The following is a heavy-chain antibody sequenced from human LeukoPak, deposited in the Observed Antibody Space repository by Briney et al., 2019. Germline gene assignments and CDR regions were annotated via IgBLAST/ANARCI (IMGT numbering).Heavy chain of an antibody. D-gene: IGHD5-12*01. J-gene: IGHJ6*03. CDR2: IKQDGSEK. CDR1: GFTFSSYW. Sequence: PGGSLRLSCAASGFTFSSYWMSWVRQAPGKGLEWVANIKQDGSEKYYVDSVKGRFTISRDNAKNSLCLQMNSLRAEDTAVYYCARDVLATGYYYYYMDVWGKGTTVTVSS. CDR3: ARDVLATGYYYYYMDV. V-gene: IGHV3-7*01.